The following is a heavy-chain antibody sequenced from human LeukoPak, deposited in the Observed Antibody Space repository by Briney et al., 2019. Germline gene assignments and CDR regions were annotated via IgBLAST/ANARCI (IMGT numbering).Heavy chain of an antibody. CDR2: ILTKQDGGTT. V-gene: IGHV3-15*01. J-gene: IGHJ6*03. D-gene: IGHD2-15*01. Sequence: PGGSLRLACAASGFTFGNAWMNWVRQAPGKGLEWVGRILTKQDGGTTDYATPVKGRFTISRDDSRNTLYLQMNSLRTDDTAIYYCTAIREYCDSAGCYSPYFYYYMDVWGKGTTVAVSS. CDR3: TAIREYCDSAGCYSPYFYYYMDV. CDR1: GFTFGNAW.